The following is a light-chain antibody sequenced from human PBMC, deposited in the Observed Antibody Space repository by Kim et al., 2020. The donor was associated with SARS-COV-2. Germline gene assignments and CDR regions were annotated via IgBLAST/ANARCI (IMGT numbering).Light chain of an antibody. CDR1: SSNIGSNT. J-gene: IGLJ2*01. V-gene: IGLV1-44*01. Sequence: ELTQPPSASGTPGQRVTISCSGSSSNIGSNTVNWYQQLPGTAPKLLIYSNNQRPSGVPDRFSGSKSGTSTSLAISGLQSEDEADYYCAAWDDSLNGPVFGGGTQLTVL. CDR2: SNN. CDR3: AAWDDSLNGPV.